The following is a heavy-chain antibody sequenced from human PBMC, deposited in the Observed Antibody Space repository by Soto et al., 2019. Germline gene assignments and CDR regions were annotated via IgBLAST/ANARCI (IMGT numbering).Heavy chain of an antibody. J-gene: IGHJ3*02. Sequence: QVQLQESGPGLVKPSQTLSLTCTVSGGSISSGGYYWSWIRQHPGKGLEWIGYIYYSGSTYYNPSLKRRVTISVDTSKNQFSLKLSSVTAADTAVYYCARGVMITFGGVIVPFGDAFDIWGQGTMVTVSS. CDR3: ARGVMITFGGVIVPFGDAFDI. CDR2: IYYSGST. D-gene: IGHD3-16*02. V-gene: IGHV4-31*03. CDR1: GGSISSGGYY.